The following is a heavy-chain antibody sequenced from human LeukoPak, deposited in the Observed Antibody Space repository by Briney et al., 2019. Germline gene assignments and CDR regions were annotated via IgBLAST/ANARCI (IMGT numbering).Heavy chain of an antibody. CDR2: INPNTGDT. V-gene: IGHV1-2*02. J-gene: IGHJ4*02. CDR3: ARGYYDSSAYYSADY. D-gene: IGHD3-22*01. CDR1: GYTFTGYY. Sequence: GASVKVSCKASGYTFTGYYIHWVRQAPGQGLEWMGWINPNTGDTNYAQKFQGRVTMTRDTSISTAYMELTRLRSDDTAVYSCARGYYDSSAYYSADYWGQGTLVTVSS.